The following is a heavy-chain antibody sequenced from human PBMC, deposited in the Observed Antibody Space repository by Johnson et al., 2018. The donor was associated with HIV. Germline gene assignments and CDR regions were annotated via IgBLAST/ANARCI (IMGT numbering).Heavy chain of an antibody. Sequence: VQLVESGGGVVQPGGSLRLSCAASGFTLSSYWMSWVRQAPGKGLEWVANIKQDESEKYYVDSVKGRFTISRDNAKNSLYLQMNSLRVEDTAVYFCARVGISDYDLAAFDIWGQGTMVTVSS. V-gene: IGHV3-7*01. J-gene: IGHJ3*02. D-gene: IGHD3-3*01. CDR1: GFTLSSYW. CDR3: ARVGISDYDLAAFDI. CDR2: IKQDESEK.